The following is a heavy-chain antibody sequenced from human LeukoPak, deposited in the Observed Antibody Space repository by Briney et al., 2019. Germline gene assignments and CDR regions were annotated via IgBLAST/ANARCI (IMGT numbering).Heavy chain of an antibody. CDR3: ARGSYYDSVWGSLGGDFIDY. Sequence: ASVKASCKPSGYTFTSYDIYWVRQASGQGPEWMGWMNPSTGDTGYPQKFQGRVTMTRDTSISTAYMELSSLRSEDTAVYYCARGSYYDSVWGSLGGDFIDYWGQGTLVTVS. V-gene: IGHV1-8*01. D-gene: IGHD3-16*01. CDR1: GYTFTSYD. J-gene: IGHJ4*02. CDR2: MNPSTGDT.